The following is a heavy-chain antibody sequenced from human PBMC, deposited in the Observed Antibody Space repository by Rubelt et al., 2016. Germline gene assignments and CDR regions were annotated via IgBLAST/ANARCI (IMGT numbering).Heavy chain of an antibody. J-gene: IGHJ4*02. D-gene: IGHD3-22*01. CDR1: GGSISSYY. Sequence: QVQLQESGPGLVKPSETLSLTCTVSGGSISSYYWSWIRQPPGKGLEWIGYIYYSGSTNYNPSLKSRVTISVDTSKNQFSLKLSSVTGADTAVEYCGGEGGYQSPFDYWGQGALVTVSS. V-gene: IGHV4-59*01. CDR3: GGEGGYQSPFDY. CDR2: IYYSGST.